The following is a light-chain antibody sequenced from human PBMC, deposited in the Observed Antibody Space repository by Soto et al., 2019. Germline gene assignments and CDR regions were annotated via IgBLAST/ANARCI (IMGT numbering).Light chain of an antibody. CDR3: VIWHSSAVV. J-gene: IGLJ2*01. Sequence: QPVLTQPSSLSASPGASASLTCTLRSGINVGSSRIYWYQQKPGSPPQYLLRYKSDSDKQQGSGVPSRFSGSKDASANAGILLISGLQSEDEADYYCVIWHSSAVVFGGGTKLTVL. V-gene: IGLV5-45*03. CDR1: SGINVGSSR. CDR2: YKSDSDK.